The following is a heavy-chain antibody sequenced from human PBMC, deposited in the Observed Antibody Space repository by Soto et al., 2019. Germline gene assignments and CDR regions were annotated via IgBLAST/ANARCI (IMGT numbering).Heavy chain of an antibody. CDR3: AREVPFDAFDL. CDR2: INAGNGDT. CDR1: GYTFSSYA. J-gene: IGHJ3*01. V-gene: IGHV1-3*01. Sequence: QVQLVQSGAEVKKPGASVKVSCKASGYTFSSYAIHWVRRAPGQRLEWMGWINAGNGDTKYTQKFKGRVTITRDKSASTAYMYLSSLRSQDTAVYYCAREVPFDAFDLWGQGTLVTVSS.